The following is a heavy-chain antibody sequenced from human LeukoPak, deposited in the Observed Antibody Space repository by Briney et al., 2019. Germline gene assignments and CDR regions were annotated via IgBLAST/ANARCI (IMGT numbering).Heavy chain of an antibody. CDR1: GGSFSGCY. CDR3: ARAELSGYGIRAFDY. J-gene: IGHJ4*02. CDR2: INHSGST. Sequence: SETLSLTCAVYGGSFSGCYWSWIRHPLGKGLELSGEINHSGSTNYNPSLKSRVTISVDTSKNQFSLKLSSVTAADTAVYYCARAELSGYGIRAFDYWGQGTLVTVSS. D-gene: IGHD5-12*01. V-gene: IGHV4-34*01.